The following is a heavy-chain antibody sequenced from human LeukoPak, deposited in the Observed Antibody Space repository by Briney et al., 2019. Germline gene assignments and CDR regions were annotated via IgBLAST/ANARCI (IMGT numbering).Heavy chain of an antibody. V-gene: IGHV4-59*01. CDR3: ARAISGWPASDY. CDR1: GGSISSYY. D-gene: IGHD6-19*01. J-gene: IGHJ4*02. CDR2: IYYSGST. Sequence: SETLSLTCTVSGGSISSYYWSWIRQPPGKGLEWIGYIYYSGSTNYNPSLKSRVTISVDTSKNQFPLKLSSVTAADTAVYYCARAISGWPASDYWGQGTLVTVSS.